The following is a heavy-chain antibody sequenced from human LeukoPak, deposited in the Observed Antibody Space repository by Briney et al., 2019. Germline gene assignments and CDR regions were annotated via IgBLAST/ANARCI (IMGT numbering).Heavy chain of an antibody. Sequence: GGSLRLSCAASGFTFSTYSVNWVRQAPGKGLEWVSSISDSSSYIYYADSVKGRFTISRDDAKNSLYLQMNSLRAEDTAVYYCGRRFFSGDYYRIDYWGQGTLVTVSS. D-gene: IGHD1-26*01. J-gene: IGHJ4*02. CDR3: GRRFFSGDYYRIDY. CDR1: GFTFSTYS. CDR2: ISDSSSYI. V-gene: IGHV3-21*01.